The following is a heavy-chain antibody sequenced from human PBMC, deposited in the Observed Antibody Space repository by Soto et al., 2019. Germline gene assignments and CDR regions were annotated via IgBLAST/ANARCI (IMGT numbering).Heavy chain of an antibody. Sequence: QMQLVQSGPEVKKPGTSVKVSCKASGFTFISSAMQWVRQARGQRLEWIGWIVVGSGNTNYAQKFQERVTITRDMSTSTAYIELSSLRSEDTAVYYCAAVGGSGYDLSYDYWGQGTLVTVSS. D-gene: IGHD5-12*01. J-gene: IGHJ4*02. CDR1: GFTFISSA. CDR3: AAVGGSGYDLSYDY. V-gene: IGHV1-58*02. CDR2: IVVGSGNT.